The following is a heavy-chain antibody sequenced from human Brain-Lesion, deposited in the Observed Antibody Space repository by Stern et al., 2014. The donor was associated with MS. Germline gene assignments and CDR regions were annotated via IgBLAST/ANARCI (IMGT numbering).Heavy chain of an antibody. Sequence: EMQLVESGGGLVQPGGSLTISCTAAGLTFGNYWMTWVRQAPGKGMEWGANIKEDGNEKNYVDSVKGRFTISRDNARNSLYLQMNSLRVEDTALYYCARVYNTIYGIVTQRGSGMDAWGQGTTVIVSS. CDR1: GLTFGNYW. CDR3: ARVYNTIYGIVTQRGSGMDA. CDR2: IKEDGNEK. V-gene: IGHV3-7*01. J-gene: IGHJ6*02. D-gene: IGHD3-3*01.